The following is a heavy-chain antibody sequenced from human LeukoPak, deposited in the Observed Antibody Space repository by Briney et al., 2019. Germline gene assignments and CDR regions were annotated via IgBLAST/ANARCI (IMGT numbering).Heavy chain of an antibody. J-gene: IGHJ3*02. CDR1: GFTFSSYS. V-gene: IGHV3-21*04. Sequence: GGSLRLSCAASGFTFSSYSMNWVRQAPGKGLGWVSSISSSSSYIYYADSVKGRFTISRDNSKNTLYLQMNSLRAEDTAVYYCARGPLWFGESRAFDIWGQGTMVTVSS. D-gene: IGHD3-10*01. CDR2: ISSSSSYI. CDR3: ARGPLWFGESRAFDI.